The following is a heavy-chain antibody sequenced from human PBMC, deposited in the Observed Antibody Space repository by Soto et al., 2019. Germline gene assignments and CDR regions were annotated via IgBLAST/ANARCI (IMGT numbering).Heavy chain of an antibody. CDR1: GYTFTSHS. V-gene: IGHV1-2*02. Sequence: XSVKVSCTTSGYTFTSHSMHWVRQAPGQGLEWMGWINANNDDTKYLQKFQGRVSMTCDTSTGTAYMELSGLSSDDTAVYFCSSEVLGIPSFWGQGTLVTLYS. CDR2: INANNDDT. CDR3: SSEVLGIPSF. D-gene: IGHD1-26*01. J-gene: IGHJ4*02.